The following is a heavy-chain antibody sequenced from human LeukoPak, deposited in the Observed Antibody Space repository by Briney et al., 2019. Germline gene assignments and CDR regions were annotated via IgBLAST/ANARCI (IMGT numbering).Heavy chain of an antibody. CDR1: GYTFSTYG. J-gene: IGHJ3*01. CDR2: ISAYKGNT. Sequence: GASVKVSCKASGYTFSTYGISWVRQAPGQGLEWMGWISAYKGNTYYAQKLQGRATMTTDTSTSTAYMELRSLRSDDTAIYYCARDLYYYGSGSYYDVFDVWGQGTMVTVSS. CDR3: ARDLYYYGSGSYYDVFDV. V-gene: IGHV1-18*01. D-gene: IGHD3-10*01.